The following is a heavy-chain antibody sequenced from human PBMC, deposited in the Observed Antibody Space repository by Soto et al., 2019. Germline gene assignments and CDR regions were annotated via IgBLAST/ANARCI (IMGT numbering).Heavy chain of an antibody. CDR3: ASNTAMVTKTYYYYGMDV. Sequence: PXEFVKISCKGSGYSLTSYWIGWVRQIPGKGLEWMGIIYPGDSDTRYSPSFQGQVTISADKSISTAYLQWSSLKASDTAMYYCASNTAMVTKTYYYYGMDVWGQGTTVTVSS. D-gene: IGHD5-18*01. V-gene: IGHV5-51*01. CDR1: GYSLTSYW. J-gene: IGHJ6*02. CDR2: IYPGDSDT.